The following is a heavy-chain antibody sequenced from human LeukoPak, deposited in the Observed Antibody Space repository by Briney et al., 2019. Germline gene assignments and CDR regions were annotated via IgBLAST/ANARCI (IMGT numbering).Heavy chain of an antibody. J-gene: IGHJ4*02. Sequence: RASVTVSCKASGYTFTSYAMHWVRQAPGQRLEWMGWINAGNGNTKYSQKFQGRVTITRDTSASTAYMELSSLRSEDTAVYYCAGENRLRDGYKPRIVGNFDYWGQGTLVTVSS. CDR3: AGENRLRDGYKPRIVGNFDY. CDR2: INAGNGNT. CDR1: GYTFTSYA. D-gene: IGHD5-24*01. V-gene: IGHV1-3*01.